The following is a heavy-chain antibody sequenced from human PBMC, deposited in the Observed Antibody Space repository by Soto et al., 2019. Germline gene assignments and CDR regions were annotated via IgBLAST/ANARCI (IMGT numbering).Heavy chain of an antibody. J-gene: IGHJ3*02. CDR3: ARIGSGGFQDTFDI. V-gene: IGHV4-59*01. Sequence: SETLSLTCTVSGGSISSYYWSWIRQPPGKGLEWIAYIYYSGSTNYNPSLKSRVTISVDTSKKLFSLRLTSVTAADTAVYYCARIGSGGFQDTFDIWGQGTMVTVSS. CDR2: IYYSGST. D-gene: IGHD1-26*01. CDR1: GGSISSYY.